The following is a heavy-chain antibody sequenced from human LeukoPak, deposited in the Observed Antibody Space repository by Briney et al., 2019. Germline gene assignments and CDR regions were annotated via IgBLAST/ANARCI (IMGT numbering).Heavy chain of an antibody. CDR1: GYSFTSYW. D-gene: IGHD4-23*01. J-gene: IGHJ3*02. CDR2: TYPGDSDT. CDR3: ARGGQADYGGKGDAFDI. Sequence: GESLKISCKGSGYSFTSYWIGWVRQMPGKGLEWMGITYPGDSDTRYSPSFQGQVTISADKSISTAYLQWSSLKASDTAMYYCARGGQADYGGKGDAFDIWGQGTMVTVSS. V-gene: IGHV5-51*01.